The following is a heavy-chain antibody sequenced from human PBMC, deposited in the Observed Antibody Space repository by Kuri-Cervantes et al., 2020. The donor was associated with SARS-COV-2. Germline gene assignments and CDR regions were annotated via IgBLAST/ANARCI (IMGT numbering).Heavy chain of an antibody. J-gene: IGHJ6*03. Sequence: GESLKISCAASGFTVSTYTMTWVRQAPGKALEWVSSISSSSSYIYYADSVKGRFTISRDNAKNSLYLQMNSLRAEDTAVYYCARDSRYYDFWSGYGSTPHYYYYYYMDVWGKGTTVTVS. CDR3: ARDSRYYDFWSGYGSTPHYYYYYYMDV. CDR1: GFTVSTYT. CDR2: ISSSSSYI. D-gene: IGHD3-3*01. V-gene: IGHV3-21*01.